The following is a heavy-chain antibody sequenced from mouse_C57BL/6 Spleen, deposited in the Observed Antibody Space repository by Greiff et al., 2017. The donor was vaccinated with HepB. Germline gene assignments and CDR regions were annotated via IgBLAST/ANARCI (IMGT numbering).Heavy chain of an antibody. Sequence: VQLQQPGAELVRPGASVKLSCKASGYTFTDYYINWVKQRPGQGLEWIARIYPGSGNTYYNEKFKGKATLTVEKSSNTTYMQLSSLTSEDSAVYFCARSGVHFDYWGQGTTLTVSS. CDR1: GYTFTDYY. D-gene: IGHD2-14*01. J-gene: IGHJ2*01. CDR2: IYPGSGNT. V-gene: IGHV1-76*01. CDR3: ARSGVHFDY.